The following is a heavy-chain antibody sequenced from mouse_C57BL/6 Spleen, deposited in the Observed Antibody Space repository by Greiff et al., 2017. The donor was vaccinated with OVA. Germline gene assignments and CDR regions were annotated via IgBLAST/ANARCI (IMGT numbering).Heavy chain of an antibody. Sequence: QVQLQQSGPELVKPGASVKISCKASGYAFSSSWMNWVKQRPGKGLEWIGRIYPGDGDNTYNWKFNGKGTLTAYKSSSTAYMQLSSLTSEDSAVYFCARGGLFAYWGQGTLVTVSA. CDR1: GYAFSSSW. D-gene: IGHD1-1*02. V-gene: IGHV1-82*01. J-gene: IGHJ3*01. CDR3: ARGGLFAY. CDR2: IYPGDGDN.